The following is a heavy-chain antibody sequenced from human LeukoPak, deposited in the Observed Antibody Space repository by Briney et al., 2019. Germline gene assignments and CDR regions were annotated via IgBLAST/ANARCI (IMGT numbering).Heavy chain of an antibody. Sequence: GGPLRLSCAASGFTYSSYAMSWVRQAPGKGLEWVSAISSSGGSTYYADSVKGRFTISRDNSKNTLFLQMNRLRAEDTAVYYCAGRRVLDASFDYWGQGTLVTVSS. V-gene: IGHV3-23*01. CDR1: GFTYSSYA. J-gene: IGHJ4*02. D-gene: IGHD3-16*01. CDR3: AGRRVLDASFDY. CDR2: ISSSGGST.